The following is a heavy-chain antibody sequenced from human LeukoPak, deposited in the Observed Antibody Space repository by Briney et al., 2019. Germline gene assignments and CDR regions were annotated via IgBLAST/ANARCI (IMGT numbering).Heavy chain of an antibody. D-gene: IGHD3-3*01. CDR3: AKDRQFSYYFDY. CDR2: ISGSELSI. V-gene: IGHV3-11*04. CDR1: GFIFSDYS. J-gene: IGHJ4*02. Sequence: GGSLRLSCAASGFIFSDYSMSWIRQAPGKGLESVAHISGSELSIYYADSVKGRFTISRDSSKNTLYLQMNSLRPEDTAVYYCAKDRQFSYYFDYWGQGTLVTVSS.